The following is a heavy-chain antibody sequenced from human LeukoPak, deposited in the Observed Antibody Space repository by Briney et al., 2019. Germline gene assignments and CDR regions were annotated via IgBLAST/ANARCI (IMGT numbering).Heavy chain of an antibody. Sequence: PGGSLRLSCAASGFTFSDYYMSWLRQAPGKGLEWVSYITSSGSILYYADSVRGRFTISRDNAENSLYLQMNSLRAEDTAVYYCASGHYYDKNGHPGANWGQGTLVTVSS. CDR2: ITSSGSIL. CDR1: GFTFSDYY. J-gene: IGHJ4*02. V-gene: IGHV3-11*01. CDR3: ASGHYYDKNGHPGAN. D-gene: IGHD3-22*01.